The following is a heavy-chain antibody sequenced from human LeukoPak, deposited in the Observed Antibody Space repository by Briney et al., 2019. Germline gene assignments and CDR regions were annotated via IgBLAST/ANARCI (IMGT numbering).Heavy chain of an antibody. CDR3: ARLGRLRLQEGGYTPGQTDY. CDR2: IYYSGST. V-gene: IGHV4-38-2*01. CDR1: GFTFSSYG. Sequence: PGGSLRLSCAASGFTFSSYGMNWVRQAPGKGLEWIGSIYYSGSTYYNPSLKSRVTISVDTSKNQFSLKLSSVTAADTAVYYCARLGRLRLQEGGYTPGQTDYWGQGTLVTVSS. D-gene: IGHD5-12*01. J-gene: IGHJ4*02.